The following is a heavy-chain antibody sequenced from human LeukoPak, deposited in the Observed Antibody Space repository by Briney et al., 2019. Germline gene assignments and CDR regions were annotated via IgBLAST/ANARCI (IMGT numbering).Heavy chain of an antibody. CDR2: IYSGGST. V-gene: IGHV3-53*01. D-gene: IGHD6-19*01. J-gene: IGHJ4*02. CDR1: GFTVSSNY. Sequence: GGSLRLSCAASGFTVSSNYMSWVRQAPGKGLEWASIIYSGGSTYYADSVKGRFTISRDNSKNTLYLQMNSLRAEDTAVYYCAKDHPYSSGWSQHQLYYFDYWGQGTLVTVSS. CDR3: AKDHPYSSGWSQHQLYYFDY.